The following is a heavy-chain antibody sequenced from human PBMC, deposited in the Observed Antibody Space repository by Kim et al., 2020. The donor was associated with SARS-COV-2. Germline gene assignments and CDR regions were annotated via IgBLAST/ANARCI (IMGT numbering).Heavy chain of an antibody. Sequence: SETLSLTCAVYGGSFSDYYWSWIRQPPGKGLEWIGEIFHSGRTNYNPSLKSRVTISIDTSKNQFSLKVTSVRAADTAVYYCASFKTAIGVMTATNEYFHHGGQGTRSPSPQ. CDR1: GGSFSDYY. D-gene: IGHD2-21*02. J-gene: IGHJ1*01. CDR2: IFHSGRT. CDR3: ASFKTAIGVMTATNEYFHH. V-gene: IGHV4-34*12.